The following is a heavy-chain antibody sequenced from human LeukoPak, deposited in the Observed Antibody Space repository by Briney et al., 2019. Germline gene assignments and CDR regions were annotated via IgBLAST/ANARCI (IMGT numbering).Heavy chain of an antibody. J-gene: IGHJ4*02. Sequence: PGGSLRLSCAASGFTFRSFSMTWVRQAPGEGLEWVSAISGSGGSTYHADSVKGRFTISRDNSKNTLFLQMNSLRAEDAAVYYCAKGRGIAARPDYFDYWGQGTLVTVSS. CDR1: GFTFRSFS. CDR3: AKGRGIAARPDYFDY. V-gene: IGHV3-23*01. CDR2: ISGSGGST. D-gene: IGHD6-6*01.